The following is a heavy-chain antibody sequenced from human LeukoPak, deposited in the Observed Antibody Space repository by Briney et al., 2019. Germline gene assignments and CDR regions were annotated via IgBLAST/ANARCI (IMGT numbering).Heavy chain of an antibody. Sequence: SETLSLTCAVYGGSFSGYYWSWIRQPPGKGLEWIGDINHSGSTNYNPSLKSRVTISVDKSKNQFSLRLSSVTAADTAVYFCARGGYYDSSGYSAAEYFQHWGQGTLVTVSS. J-gene: IGHJ1*01. V-gene: IGHV4-34*01. CDR1: GGSFSGYY. D-gene: IGHD3-22*01. CDR3: ARGGYYDSSGYSAAEYFQH. CDR2: INHSGST.